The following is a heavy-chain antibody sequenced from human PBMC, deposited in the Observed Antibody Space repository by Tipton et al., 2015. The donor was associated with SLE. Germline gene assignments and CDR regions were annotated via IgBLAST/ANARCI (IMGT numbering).Heavy chain of an antibody. D-gene: IGHD3-10*01. V-gene: IGHV4-31*03. J-gene: IGHJ5*02. CDR3: AREEGGSGSYVNWFDP. Sequence: TLSLTCTVSGGSIISGDYFWSWIRQYPGRGLERIGYIYYSGSTFYNPSLKSRATISMDTSKNQFSLKLTSVTAADTAIYYCAREEGGSGSYVNWFDPWGQGTLVTVSS. CDR2: IYYSGST. CDR1: GGSIISGDYF.